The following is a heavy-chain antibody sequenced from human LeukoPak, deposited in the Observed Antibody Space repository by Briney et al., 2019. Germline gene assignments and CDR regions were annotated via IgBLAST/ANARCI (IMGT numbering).Heavy chain of an antibody. CDR3: ARGRDPGVGYYYYGMDV. J-gene: IGHJ6*02. V-gene: IGHV1-8*01. D-gene: IGHD2-21*01. CDR2: MNPNSGHT. CDR1: GYTFTSYD. Sequence: SVKVFCKASGYTFTSYDIDWVRQATGQGLEWMGWMNPNSGHTGYAQKFQGRVTMTRNTSISTAYMELSSLRSEDTAVYYCARGRDPGVGYYYYGMDVWGQGTTVTVSS.